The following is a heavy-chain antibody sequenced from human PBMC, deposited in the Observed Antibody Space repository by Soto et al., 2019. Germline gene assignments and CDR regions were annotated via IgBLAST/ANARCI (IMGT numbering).Heavy chain of an antibody. CDR2: TYYSGTT. CDR3: ARHRQYYDTSGYQQRYFDY. J-gene: IGHJ4*02. V-gene: IGHV4-59*08. CDR1: GGSISSYY. D-gene: IGHD3-22*01. Sequence: SETLSLTCTVSGGSISSYYWSWIRQRPGKGLEWLGTTYYSGTTSYNPSLKSRVIISVDTSNNQFFLKLRSVTAADTAVYYCARHRQYYDTSGYQQRYFDYWGQGTQVTVSS.